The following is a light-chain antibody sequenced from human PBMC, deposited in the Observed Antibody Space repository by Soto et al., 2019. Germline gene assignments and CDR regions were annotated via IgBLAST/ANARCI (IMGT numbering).Light chain of an antibody. J-gene: IGLJ3*02. Sequence: QSALTQPASVSGSPGQSITISCTGTSSDVGGYNYVSWRQQHPGKAPKLMIYEVSNRPSGVSNRFSGSKSGNTASLTISGLQAEDEAEYYCSSYTRSSWVFGGGTKLTVL. CDR3: SSYTRSSWV. CDR1: SSDVGGYNY. V-gene: IGLV2-14*01. CDR2: EVS.